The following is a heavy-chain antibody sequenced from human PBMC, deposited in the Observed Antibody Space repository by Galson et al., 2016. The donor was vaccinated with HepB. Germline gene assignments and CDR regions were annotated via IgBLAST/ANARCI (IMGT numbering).Heavy chain of an antibody. D-gene: IGHD6-19*01. CDR2: IYYTGTT. CDR3: VRQQRAGLMNF. J-gene: IGHJ3*01. CDR1: GASISSSYYY. Sequence: SETLSLTCTVSGASISSSYYYWGWLRQPPGKGLEWVGSIYYTGTTYYNPSLQSRVTISVDTSKNQFSLTLTSVTAADTALYTCVRQQRAGLMNFWGQGTMVTVSS. V-gene: IGHV4-39*01.